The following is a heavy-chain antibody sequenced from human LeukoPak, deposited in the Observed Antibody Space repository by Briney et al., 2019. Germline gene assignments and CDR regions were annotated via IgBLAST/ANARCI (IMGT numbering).Heavy chain of an antibody. V-gene: IGHV4-34*01. D-gene: IGHD3-9*01. CDR2: INHSGST. J-gene: IGHJ4*02. Sequence: SETLSLTCAVYGGSFSGYYWSWIRQPPGKGLEWIGEINHSGSTNYNPSLRSRVTISVDTSKNQFSLKLSSVTAADTAVYYCARGPILDYWGQGTLVTVSS. CDR1: GGSFSGYY. CDR3: ARGPILDY.